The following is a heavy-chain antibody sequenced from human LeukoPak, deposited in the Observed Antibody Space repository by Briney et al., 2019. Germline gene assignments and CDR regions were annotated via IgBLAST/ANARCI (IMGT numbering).Heavy chain of an antibody. CDR3: AKDPDRIVVVNYYFDY. Sequence: GGSLRLSCAASGFTFSSYSMNWVRQAPGKGLEWVSSISSSSSYIYYADSVKGRFTISRDNSKNTLYLQMNSLGAEDTAVYYCAKDPDRIVVVNYYFDYWGQGTLVTVSS. CDR2: ISSSSSYI. CDR1: GFTFSSYS. J-gene: IGHJ4*02. D-gene: IGHD2-21*01. V-gene: IGHV3-21*04.